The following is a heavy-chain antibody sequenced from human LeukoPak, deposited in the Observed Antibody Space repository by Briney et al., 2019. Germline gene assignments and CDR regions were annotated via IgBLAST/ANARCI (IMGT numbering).Heavy chain of an antibody. CDR1: AFTFNNYW. CDR3: ARGGSYFDY. D-gene: IGHD2-15*01. V-gene: IGHV3-7*01. J-gene: IGHJ4*02. CDR2: IKQDGSEK. Sequence: PGGRLRLSCAASAFTFNNYWMSWVRQAPGKGLEWVANIKQDGSEKYYVDSVKGRFTISRDNAKNSLYVQMNSLRAEDTAVYYCARGGSYFDYWGQGTLVTVSS.